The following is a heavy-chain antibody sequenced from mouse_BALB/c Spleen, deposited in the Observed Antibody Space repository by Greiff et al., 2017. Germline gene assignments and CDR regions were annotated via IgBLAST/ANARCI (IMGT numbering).Heavy chain of an antibody. CDR3: ARTASGFAY. J-gene: IGHJ3*01. Sequence: EVQLVESGGGLVKPGGSLKLSCAASGFTFSSYAMSWVRQNPGKGLEWVASISSGGSSYYTDRVKGRFTISRDNARNILYLQMSSLRSEDTAVYYCARTASGFAYWGQGTLVTVSA. D-gene: IGHD1-2*01. CDR1: GFTFSSYA. V-gene: IGHV5-6-5*01. CDR2: ISSGGSS.